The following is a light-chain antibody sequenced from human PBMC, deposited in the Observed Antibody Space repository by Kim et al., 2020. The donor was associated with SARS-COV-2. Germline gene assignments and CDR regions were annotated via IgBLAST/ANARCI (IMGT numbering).Light chain of an antibody. Sequence: QSALTQPASVSGSPGQSITISCTGTSSDIGAYDYVSWCQQHPGKAPKLMIFHVTKRPSGVSSRFSGSKSANTASLTISGLQAEDEADYYCSSYTNSDSWVFGGGTQLTVL. CDR1: SSDIGAYDY. CDR3: SSYTNSDSWV. CDR2: HVT. V-gene: IGLV2-14*01. J-gene: IGLJ3*02.